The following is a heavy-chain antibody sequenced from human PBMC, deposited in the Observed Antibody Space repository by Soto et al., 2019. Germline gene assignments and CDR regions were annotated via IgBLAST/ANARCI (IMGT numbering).Heavy chain of an antibody. CDR1: GYTFNKYP. D-gene: IGHD3-10*01. V-gene: IGHV1-3*01. CDR2: TNAANGDT. CDR3: ARKDYYGSGIYYFDY. J-gene: IGHJ4*02. Sequence: QVQLVQSGPEVKEPGASVKVSCKASGYTFNKYPMHWVRQAPGQGLEWMGWTNAANGDTGYSQKFQDRVTLTRDTSASTAYMELSSLRSEDTAVYYCARKDYYGSGIYYFDYWGQGTLVTVSS.